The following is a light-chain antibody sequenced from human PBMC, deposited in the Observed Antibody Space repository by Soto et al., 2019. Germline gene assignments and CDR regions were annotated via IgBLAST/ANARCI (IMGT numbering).Light chain of an antibody. Sequence: SYELTQPPSVSVSPGQTASITCSGHKLGDKYACWYQKKPGQSPVLVIYQDTRRPSGIPERFSGSISGNTATLTISETQTMDEADYYCQAWDSTTGLFGGGTKLTVL. V-gene: IGLV3-1*01. CDR3: QAWDSTTGL. CDR2: QDT. J-gene: IGLJ2*01. CDR1: KLGDKY.